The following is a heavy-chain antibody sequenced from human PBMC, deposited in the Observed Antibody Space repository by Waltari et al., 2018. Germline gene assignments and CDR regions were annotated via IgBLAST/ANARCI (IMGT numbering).Heavy chain of an antibody. J-gene: IGHJ6*02. V-gene: IGHV4-39*01. CDR3: ARHSAYAGTGYYYGMDV. Sequence: QLQLQESGPGLVKPSETLSLTCAVSGGSISSNNYYWDWIRQPPGKGLEWIGSIYYSGSTSYNPSLRSRVTISVDPSKNHFSLKLGSVTAADTSLYYCARHSAYAGTGYYYGMDVWGQGTTVTVSS. CDR2: IYYSGST. CDR1: GGSISSNNYY. D-gene: IGHD6-13*01.